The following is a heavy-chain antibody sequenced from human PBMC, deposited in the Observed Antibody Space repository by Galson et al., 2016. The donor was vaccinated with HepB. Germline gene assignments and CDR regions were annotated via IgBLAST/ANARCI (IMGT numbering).Heavy chain of an antibody. D-gene: IGHD6-19*01. J-gene: IGHJ4*02. CDR2: VSTSVST. CDR3: AGTKQWLAFEY. Sequence: SETLSLTCSVSGASIHSYHWSWIRQPPGKGLEWIGYVSTSVSTNYNPSLKSRVAISLDTSKSQFSLRLSSVTPEDTAIYYCAGTKQWLAFEYWGQGALVTGSS. V-gene: IGHV4-4*08. CDR1: GASIHSYH.